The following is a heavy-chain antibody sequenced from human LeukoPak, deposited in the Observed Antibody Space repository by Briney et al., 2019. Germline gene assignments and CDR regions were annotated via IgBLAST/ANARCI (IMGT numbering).Heavy chain of an antibody. CDR1: GFTFDDHT. CDR3: AKESSSNLDY. D-gene: IGHD6-6*01. V-gene: IGHV3-43*01. CDR2: ISWDGGST. Sequence: PGGSLRLSCAASGFTFDDHTMLWVRQTPGKGLEWVSHISWDGGSTYYADSVKGRFTISRDNSKNTLYLQMNSPRTEDTALYYCAKESSSNLDYWGQGTLVTVSS. J-gene: IGHJ4*02.